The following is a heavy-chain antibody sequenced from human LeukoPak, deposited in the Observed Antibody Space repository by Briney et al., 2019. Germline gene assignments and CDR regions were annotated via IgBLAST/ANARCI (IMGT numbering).Heavy chain of an antibody. Sequence: SETLSLTCTVSGGSITDYYWSWIRQPPGKGLEWIGYIYYSGRTNYNPSLKSRVTISIDTSKNQFSLKVSSVTAADTAVYYCASYGENDYWGQGTLVTVSS. CDR2: IYYSGRT. J-gene: IGHJ4*02. CDR3: ASYGENDY. V-gene: IGHV4-59*08. CDR1: GGSITDYY. D-gene: IGHD4-17*01.